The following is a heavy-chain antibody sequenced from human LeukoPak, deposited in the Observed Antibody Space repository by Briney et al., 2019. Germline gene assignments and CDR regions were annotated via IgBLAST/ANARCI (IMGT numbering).Heavy chain of an antibody. CDR1: GFTFRRYW. CDR2: IKQDGSEK. D-gene: IGHD3-10*01. V-gene: IGHV3-7*02. CDR3: VGLGENY. J-gene: IGHJ4*02. Sequence: PGGSLRLSCAASGFTFRRYWMSWARQASGKGLEWVANIKQDGSEKYYVDSVKGRFTISRDNAKNSLYLQMNSLRAEDTAVYYCVGLGENYWGQGILVTVSS.